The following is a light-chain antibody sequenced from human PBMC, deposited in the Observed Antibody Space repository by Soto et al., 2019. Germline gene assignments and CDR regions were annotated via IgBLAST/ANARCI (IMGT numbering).Light chain of an antibody. Sequence: SVLTQPPSASGTPGQRVTISCSGSSSNIGSHVVNWYQQVPGTAPKLLIYTNNQRPSGVPDRFSDSKSGTSASLAISGLQSEDEADYYCAAWDGSLQSWVFGGGTQLTVL. V-gene: IGLV1-44*01. CDR2: TNN. J-gene: IGLJ3*02. CDR1: SSNIGSHV. CDR3: AAWDGSLQSWV.